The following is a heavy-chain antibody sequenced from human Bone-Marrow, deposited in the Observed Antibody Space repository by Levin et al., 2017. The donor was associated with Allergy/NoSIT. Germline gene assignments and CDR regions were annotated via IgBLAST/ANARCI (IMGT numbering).Heavy chain of an antibody. CDR1: GYTFSGYY. CDR3: ATGYIAGTQRAYYGMDV. J-gene: IGHJ6*02. V-gene: IGHV1-2*06. Sequence: ASVKVSCKASGYTFSGYYMHWVRQAPGQGLEWMGRINPNSGGTNYAQKFQGRVTMTGDTSISTAYMELSGLRSDDTAVYYCATGYIAGTQRAYYGMDVWGQGTTVTVSS. D-gene: IGHD5-12*01. CDR2: INPNSGGT.